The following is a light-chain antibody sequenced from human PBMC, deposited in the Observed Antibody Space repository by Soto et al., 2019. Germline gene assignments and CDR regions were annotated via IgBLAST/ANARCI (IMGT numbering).Light chain of an antibody. J-gene: IGKJ2*01. Sequence: EIVMTQSPATLSVSPGERATLSCRASQSVSSNLAWYQQKPGQATRLLIYGASTRATGMPARFSGSGSGTEFTLTISSLQSEDFAGYYWQQYNNWPPMYTFGQGTKLEIK. V-gene: IGKV3-15*01. CDR3: QQYNNWPPMYT. CDR1: QSVSSN. CDR2: GAS.